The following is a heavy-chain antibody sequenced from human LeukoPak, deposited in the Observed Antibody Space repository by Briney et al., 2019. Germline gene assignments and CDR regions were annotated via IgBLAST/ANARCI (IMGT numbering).Heavy chain of an antibody. J-gene: IGHJ4*02. CDR1: GYSFTSYW. D-gene: IGHD3-16*02. CDR3: ARGGLDGGVIALFDY. CDR2: IYPGDSDT. V-gene: IGHV5-51*01. Sequence: GESLKISCKGSGYSFTSYWIGWVRQMPGKGLEWMGIIYPGDSDTRYSPSFQGQVTISADKSISTAYLQWSSLKASDTAMYYCARGGLDGGVIALFDYWGQGTLVTVSS.